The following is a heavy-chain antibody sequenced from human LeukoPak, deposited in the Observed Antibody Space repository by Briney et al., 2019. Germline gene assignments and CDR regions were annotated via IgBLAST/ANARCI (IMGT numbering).Heavy chain of an antibody. Sequence: SQTLSLTCTVSGGSISSGSYYWSWIRQPAGKGLEWIGRIYTSGSTNYNPSLKSRVTISVDTSKNQFSLKLSSVTAADTAVYYCAGIAAAGREYFQHWGQGTLVTVSS. D-gene: IGHD6-13*01. V-gene: IGHV4-61*02. CDR1: GGSISSGSYY. CDR3: AGIAAAGREYFQH. J-gene: IGHJ1*01. CDR2: IYTSGST.